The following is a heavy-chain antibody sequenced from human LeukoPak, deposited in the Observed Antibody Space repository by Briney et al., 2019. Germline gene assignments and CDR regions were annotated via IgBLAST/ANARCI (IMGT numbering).Heavy chain of an antibody. CDR1: GYTFTSYY. D-gene: IGHD4-17*01. Sequence: ASVKVSCKASGYTFTSYYMHWVRQAPGQGLEWMGIINPSGGSTSYAQKFQGRVTMTRDMSTSTVYMELSSLRSEDTAVYYCARLNTVIWYFDLWGRGTLVTVSS. J-gene: IGHJ2*01. V-gene: IGHV1-46*01. CDR2: INPSGGST. CDR3: ARLNTVIWYFDL.